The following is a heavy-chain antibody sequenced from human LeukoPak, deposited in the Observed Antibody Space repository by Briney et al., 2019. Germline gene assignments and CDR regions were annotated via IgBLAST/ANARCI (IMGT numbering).Heavy chain of an antibody. D-gene: IGHD6-19*01. CDR2: MSSTSGHK. Sequence: GGSLRLSCAASGFTFSNYGMHWVRQAPGKGLEWVSAMSSTSGHKYYADSVKGRFTTSRDNAKNSLYLQMNSLRAEDTAVYYCARSIAVTLPDYWGQGTLVTVSS. CDR3: ARSIAVTLPDY. J-gene: IGHJ4*02. V-gene: IGHV3-21*01. CDR1: GFTFSNYG.